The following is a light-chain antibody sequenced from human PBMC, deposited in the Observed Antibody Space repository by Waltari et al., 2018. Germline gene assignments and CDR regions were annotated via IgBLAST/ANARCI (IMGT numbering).Light chain of an antibody. J-gene: IGLJ2*01. CDR3: AAWDDSLNGVV. Sequence: QAVLTQPPSASGTPGQRVTSSWSGSSANIGSNPVNGYQQLPGTAPKLLIYSNNQRPSGVPDRFSGSKSGTSASLAISGLQSEDEADYYCAAWDDSLNGVVFGGGTKLTVL. V-gene: IGLV1-44*01. CDR1: SANIGSNP. CDR2: SNN.